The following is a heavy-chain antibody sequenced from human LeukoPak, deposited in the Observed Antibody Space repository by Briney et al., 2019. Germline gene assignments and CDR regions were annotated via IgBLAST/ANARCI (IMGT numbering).Heavy chain of an antibody. Sequence: GASVKVSCKASGYTFTSYGISWVRQAPGQGLEWMGWISAYNGNTNYARKLQGRVTMTTDTSTSTAYMELRSLRSDDTAVYYCARVGSDRLVVVPAANFDYWGQGTLVTVSS. J-gene: IGHJ4*02. CDR2: ISAYNGNT. D-gene: IGHD2-2*01. CDR3: ARVGSDRLVVVPAANFDY. CDR1: GYTFTSYG. V-gene: IGHV1-18*01.